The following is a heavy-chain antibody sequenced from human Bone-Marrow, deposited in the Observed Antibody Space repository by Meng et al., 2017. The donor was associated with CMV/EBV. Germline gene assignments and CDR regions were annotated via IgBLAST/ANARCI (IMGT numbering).Heavy chain of an antibody. CDR3: VRLTVRGVIGP. CDR1: GYTFTNYD. J-gene: IGHJ5*02. D-gene: IGHD3-10*01. V-gene: IGHV1-8*01. Sequence: ASVKVSCKASGYTFTNYDINWVRQASGQGLEWLGWMNPYSGNAGYGQKFQARITMTRDTSISTAYMELTNLTPDDTAVYFCVRLTVRGVIGPWGQGTLVTVSS. CDR2: MNPYSGNA.